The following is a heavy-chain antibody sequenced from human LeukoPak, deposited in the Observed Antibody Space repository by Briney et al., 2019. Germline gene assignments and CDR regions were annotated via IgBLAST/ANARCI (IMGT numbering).Heavy chain of an antibody. Sequence: ASVKVSCKASGYTFTSYDINWVRQATGQGLEWMGWMNPNSGSTSYAQKFQGGVTMTRDTSTSTVYMELSSLRSEDTAVYYCARDAHSSSWYVWYFDLWGRGTLVTVSS. J-gene: IGHJ2*01. CDR2: MNPNSGST. CDR3: ARDAHSSSWYVWYFDL. D-gene: IGHD6-13*01. CDR1: GYTFTSYD. V-gene: IGHV1-8*01.